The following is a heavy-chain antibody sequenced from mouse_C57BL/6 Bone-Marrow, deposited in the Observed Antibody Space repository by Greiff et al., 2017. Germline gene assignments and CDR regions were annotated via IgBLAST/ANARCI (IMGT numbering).Heavy chain of an antibody. CDR1: GFNIKDDY. Sequence: EVQLQQSGAELVRPGASVKLSCTASGFNIKDDYIHWVKQRPEQGLEWIGWIDPEIGDTEYASQFQGKATITSDTSSNTAYLRLSSLTAEDTAVYYCTSFDGNYFDFWGQGPPLTVAS. CDR3: TSFDGNYFDF. V-gene: IGHV14-4*01. CDR2: IDPEIGDT. D-gene: IGHD2-3*01. J-gene: IGHJ2*01.